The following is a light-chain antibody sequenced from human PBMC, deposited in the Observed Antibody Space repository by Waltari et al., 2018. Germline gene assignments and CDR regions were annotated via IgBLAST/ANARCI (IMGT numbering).Light chain of an antibody. Sequence: SYDLTQPPSVSVSPGQTANIPCSGDTWGDRYACWYQQNPGQSPVLVIYQHNKRPSGIPERFSGSNSANTATLTISGTQAMDEADYYCQAWDRSTVVFGGGTKLTVL. CDR2: QHN. CDR3: QAWDRSTVV. CDR1: TWGDRY. V-gene: IGLV3-1*01. J-gene: IGLJ2*01.